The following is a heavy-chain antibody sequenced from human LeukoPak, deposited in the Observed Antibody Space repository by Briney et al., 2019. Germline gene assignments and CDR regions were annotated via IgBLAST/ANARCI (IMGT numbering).Heavy chain of an antibody. CDR2: IYVSGST. Sequence: SETLSLTSTVSGGSISSSDCSWLRQPAGKRVEWIERIYVSGSTDYNPSPRSRITMSGDASRNKFSLKVTSVTAADTAVYFCARGYYDSGGYYTEFANWGQGTLVTVSS. CDR1: GGSISSSD. D-gene: IGHD3-22*01. V-gene: IGHV4-4*07. CDR3: ARGYYDSGGYYTEFAN. J-gene: IGHJ4*02.